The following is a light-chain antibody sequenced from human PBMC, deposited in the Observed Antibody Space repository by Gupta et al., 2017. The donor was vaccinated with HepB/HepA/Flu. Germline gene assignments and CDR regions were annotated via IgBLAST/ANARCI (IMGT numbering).Light chain of an antibody. V-gene: IGKV1-27*01. CDR3: QHYNGAPFT. Sequence: DIQLTQSPSSLSASVGDRVTITSRASQGISNFLAWYQQKPGTSPKLLIYTASTLQSGVPSRFGGSGSGTHFTLTINSLQPEDVATYYCQHYNGAPFTFGPGTKVDIK. J-gene: IGKJ3*01. CDR2: TAS. CDR1: QGISNF.